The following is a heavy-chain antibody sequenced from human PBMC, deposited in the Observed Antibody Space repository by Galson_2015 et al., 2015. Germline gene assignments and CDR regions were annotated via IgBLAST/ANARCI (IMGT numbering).Heavy chain of an antibody. V-gene: IGHV4-4*01. CDR2: IHHSGSA. CDR3: ARTADYGDPYWYFDL. J-gene: IGHJ2*01. D-gene: IGHD4-17*01. Sequence: AVSGGSISSSYSWNWVRQPPGRGLEWIGQIHHSGSANYNPSLKGRVTISVDKSKNQFTLKLSSVTAADTALYFCARTADYGDPYWYFDLWGRGILVTVSS. CDR1: GGSISSSYS.